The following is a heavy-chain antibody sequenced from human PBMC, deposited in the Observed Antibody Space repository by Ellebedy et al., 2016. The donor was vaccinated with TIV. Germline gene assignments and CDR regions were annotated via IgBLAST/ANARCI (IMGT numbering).Heavy chain of an antibody. V-gene: IGHV4-59*02. CDR2: IHNSGIT. CDR1: GGSVSSYY. J-gene: IGHJ5*02. CDR3: ARDEGSYDFWSGQPRFNP. D-gene: IGHD3-3*01. Sequence: SETLSLTXTVSGGSVSSYYWSWIRQSPGQGLEWIAYIHNSGITNSNPSLKSRVTVSVDTSKNQFSLKLSSVTAADTAVYYCARDEGSYDFWSGQPRFNPWGQGTLVTVSS.